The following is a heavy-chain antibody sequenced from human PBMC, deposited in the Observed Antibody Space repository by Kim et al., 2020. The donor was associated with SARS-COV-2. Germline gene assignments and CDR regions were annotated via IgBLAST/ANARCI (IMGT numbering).Heavy chain of an antibody. V-gene: IGHV3-11*05. D-gene: IGHD2-2*01. Sequence: YADSGRGRFTVSRDNAKKLRYLQMNLLTDEDTAVYYCARGSSSSYYFDYWGQGTLVAVSS. J-gene: IGHJ4*02. CDR3: ARGSSSSYYFDY.